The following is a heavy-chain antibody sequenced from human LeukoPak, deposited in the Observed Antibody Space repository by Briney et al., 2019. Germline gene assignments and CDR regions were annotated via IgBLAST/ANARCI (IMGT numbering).Heavy chain of an antibody. D-gene: IGHD3-10*01. CDR3: ARFLVVRGWFDP. CDR2: IYHSGST. J-gene: IGHJ5*02. Sequence: PSETLSLTCTVSGGSISSGGYYWSWIRQPPGKGLEWIGYIYHSGSTYYNPSLKSRVTISVDRSKNQFSLKLSSVTAADTAVYYCARFLVVRGWFDPWGQGTLVTVSS. CDR1: GGSISSGGYY. V-gene: IGHV4-30-2*01.